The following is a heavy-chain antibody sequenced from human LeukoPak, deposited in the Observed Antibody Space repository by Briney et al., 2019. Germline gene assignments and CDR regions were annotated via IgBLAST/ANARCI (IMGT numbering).Heavy chain of an antibody. CDR3: ARELTVQAERRFDF. Sequence: PGGSLRLSCADSGFTFGNHAMHWVRQAPGKGLEWVAVISYEGSYKNYEDSVKGRFTISRDNSKNTLFLQMISLTAEDTGVYYCARELTVQAERRFDFWGQGTVVTVSS. D-gene: IGHD1-1*01. J-gene: IGHJ4*02. CDR2: ISYEGSYK. V-gene: IGHV3-30*04. CDR1: GFTFGNHA.